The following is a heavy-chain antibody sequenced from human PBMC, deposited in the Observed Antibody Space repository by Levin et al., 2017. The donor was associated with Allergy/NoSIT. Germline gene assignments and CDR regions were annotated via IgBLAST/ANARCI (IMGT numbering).Heavy chain of an antibody. Sequence: PGGSLRLYCAASGFTFSNYWMNWVRQAPGKGLEWVANIRQDGSEKFYVDSVKGRFSISRDNAKNSLYLQMNSLRAEDTAVYYCARTPGRTRYFDYWGQGTLVTVSS. V-gene: IGHV3-7*01. CDR1: GFTFSNYW. CDR2: IRQDGSEK. J-gene: IGHJ4*02. D-gene: IGHD1-14*01. CDR3: ARTPGRTRYFDY.